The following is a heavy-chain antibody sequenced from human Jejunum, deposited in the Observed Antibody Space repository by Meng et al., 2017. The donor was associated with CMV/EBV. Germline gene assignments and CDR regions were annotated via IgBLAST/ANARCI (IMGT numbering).Heavy chain of an antibody. CDR3: AGDPKRGDGYSFDY. CDR1: GDSVSSSNYY. Sequence: SGDSVSSSNYYWHWIRQPPGEGLEWIGSVYYSGSIKYNPSLKSRVTISLDTSKNQFSLKLTSVTAADTAVYFCAGDPKRGDGYSFDYWGQGTLVTVSS. V-gene: IGHV4-39*07. D-gene: IGHD5-24*01. CDR2: VYYSGSI. J-gene: IGHJ4*02.